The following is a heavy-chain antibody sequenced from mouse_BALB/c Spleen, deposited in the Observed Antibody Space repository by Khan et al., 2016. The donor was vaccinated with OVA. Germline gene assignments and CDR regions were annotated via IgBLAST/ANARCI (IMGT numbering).Heavy chain of an antibody. Sequence: QVQLQQSGAELARPGASVKMSCKASGYTFTSYTMHWVKQRPGQGLEWIGYINPSSGYTNYNQKFKDKATLTADKSSSTAYMQLSSLTSEDSAVYYCARGDEVRRKYYCDYWGQGTTLTGSS. CDR2: INPSSGYT. CDR3: ARGDEVRRKYYCDY. D-gene: IGHD2-14*01. V-gene: IGHV1-4*01. CDR1: GYTFTSYT. J-gene: IGHJ2*01.